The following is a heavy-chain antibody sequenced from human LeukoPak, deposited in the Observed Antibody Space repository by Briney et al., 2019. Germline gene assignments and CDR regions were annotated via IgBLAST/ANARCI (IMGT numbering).Heavy chain of an antibody. Sequence: PGGSLRLSCAASGFTFSSYSMNWVRQAPGKGLEWVSSISSSSSYVYYADSVKGRFTISRDNAKNSLYLQMNSLRAEDTAVYYCASLSRGYCSSTSCYSVDTYYYGMDVWGQGTTVTVSS. D-gene: IGHD2-2*01. CDR3: ASLSRGYCSSTSCYSVDTYYYGMDV. CDR1: GFTFSSYS. V-gene: IGHV3-21*01. CDR2: ISSSSSYV. J-gene: IGHJ6*02.